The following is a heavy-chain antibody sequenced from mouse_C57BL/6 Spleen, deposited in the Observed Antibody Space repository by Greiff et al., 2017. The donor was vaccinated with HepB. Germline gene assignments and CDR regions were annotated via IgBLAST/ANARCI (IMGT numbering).Heavy chain of an antibody. CDR2: IYPGSGNT. V-gene: IGHV1-66*01. D-gene: IGHD2-4*01. J-gene: IGHJ2*01. CDR1: GYSFTSYY. Sequence: VQLQESGPELVKPGASVKISCKASGYSFTSYYIHWVKQRPGQGLEWIGWIYPGSGNTKYNEKFKGKATLTADTSSSTAYMQLSSLTSEDSAVYYCARGNYYDAYYFDYWGQGTTLTVSS. CDR3: ARGNYYDAYYFDY.